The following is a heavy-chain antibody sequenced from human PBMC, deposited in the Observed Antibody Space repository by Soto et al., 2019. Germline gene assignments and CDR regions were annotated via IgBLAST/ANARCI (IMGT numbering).Heavy chain of an antibody. CDR3: AKSLLWFGETYYDGMDV. CDR1: GFTFSSYC. Sequence: QVQLVESGGGVVQPGRSLRLSCAASGFTFSSYCMHWVRQAPGKGLEWVAVISYDGSNKYYADSVKGRFTISRDNSKNTLYLQMNSLRAEDTAVYYCAKSLLWFGETYYDGMDVWGQGTTVTVSS. D-gene: IGHD3-10*01. J-gene: IGHJ6*02. V-gene: IGHV3-30*18. CDR2: ISYDGSNK.